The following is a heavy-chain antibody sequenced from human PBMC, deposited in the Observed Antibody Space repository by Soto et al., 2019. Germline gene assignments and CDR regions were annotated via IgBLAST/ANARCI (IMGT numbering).Heavy chain of an antibody. CDR1: GFTFSSYA. D-gene: IGHD3-9*01. CDR2: ISYDGSNK. Sequence: QVQLVESGGGVVQPGRSLRLSCAASGFTFSSYAMHWVRQAPGKGLEWVAVISYDGSNKYYADSVKGRFTISRDNSKNTLYLQMNSLRAEDTAVYHCAREVRYLTPKGMDVWGQGTTVIVS. CDR3: AREVRYLTPKGMDV. J-gene: IGHJ6*02. V-gene: IGHV3-30-3*01.